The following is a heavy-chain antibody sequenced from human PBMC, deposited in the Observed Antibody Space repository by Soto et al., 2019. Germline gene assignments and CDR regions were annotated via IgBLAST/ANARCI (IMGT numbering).Heavy chain of an antibody. Sequence: GGSLRLSCAASGFTFGSYAMTWVRQAPGKGLEWVSVISASGGSAYYAASVQGRFTISRDDSKNTLYLQMNSLRAEDTAVYYCAKPYDFWSGYSSTAFDYWGQGTLVTVSS. CDR2: ISASGGSA. CDR1: GFTFGSYA. CDR3: AKPYDFWSGYSSTAFDY. J-gene: IGHJ4*02. V-gene: IGHV3-23*01. D-gene: IGHD3-3*01.